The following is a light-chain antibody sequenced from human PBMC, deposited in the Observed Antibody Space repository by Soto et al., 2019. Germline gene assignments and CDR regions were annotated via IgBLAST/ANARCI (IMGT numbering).Light chain of an antibody. Sequence: QSVLTQSPSVSAAPGQTVTISCSGGSSNIGKNYVSWYQHLPGTDPKHLIYEDHKRPSGSPDRFSGSKYATSATLDITGLQTGDEGDYYCGTWDSSRNASVFGGGTKVTVL. CDR1: SSNIGKNY. CDR3: GTWDSSRNASV. CDR2: EDH. V-gene: IGLV1-51*02. J-gene: IGLJ3*02.